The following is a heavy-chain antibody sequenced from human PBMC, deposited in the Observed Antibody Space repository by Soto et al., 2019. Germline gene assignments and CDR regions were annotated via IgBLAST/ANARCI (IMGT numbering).Heavy chain of an antibody. J-gene: IGHJ6*02. CDR1: GFTFSSHG. D-gene: IGHD1-26*01. CDR3: ARDRAGYSRGMDV. Sequence: QVQLVESGGAVVQPGRSLRVSCAASGFTFSSHGIHWVRQAPGKGLEWVALVSYDGSHKYYADSVKGRFTISRDNSQNTLSLQMNSLRGEDMAVYYCARDRAGYSRGMDVWGQGTTVTVSS. V-gene: IGHV3-30*03. CDR2: VSYDGSHK.